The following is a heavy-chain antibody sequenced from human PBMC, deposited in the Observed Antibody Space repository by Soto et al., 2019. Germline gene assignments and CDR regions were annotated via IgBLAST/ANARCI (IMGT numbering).Heavy chain of an antibody. D-gene: IGHD3-22*01. J-gene: IGHJ3*02. CDR1: GFTFSDYY. Sequence: QVQLVESGGGLVKPGGSLRLSCAASGFTFSDYYMSWIRQAPGKGLEWVSYISSSGSTIYYADSVKGRFTISRDNAKNSLDLQMNSLRAEDTAVYYCARDPEAPYYYDRSGLFLGGAFDIWGQGTMVTVSS. CDR3: ARDPEAPYYYDRSGLFLGGAFDI. CDR2: ISSSGSTI. V-gene: IGHV3-11*01.